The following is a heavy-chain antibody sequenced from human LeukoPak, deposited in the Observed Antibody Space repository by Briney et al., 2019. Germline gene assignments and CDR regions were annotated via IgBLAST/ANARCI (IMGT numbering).Heavy chain of an antibody. J-gene: IGHJ4*02. V-gene: IGHV3-23*01. D-gene: IGHD3-3*01. CDR1: GFTFSSYA. CDR3: AKDAYYDFWSGPVRRWSPGPSFDY. CDR2: ISGSGGST. Sequence: QPGGSLRLSCAASGFTFSSYAMSWVRQAPGKGLEWVSAISGSGGSTYYADSVKGRFTISRDNSKNTLYLQMNSLRAEDTAVYYCAKDAYYDFWSGPVRRWSPGPSFDYWGQGALVTVSS.